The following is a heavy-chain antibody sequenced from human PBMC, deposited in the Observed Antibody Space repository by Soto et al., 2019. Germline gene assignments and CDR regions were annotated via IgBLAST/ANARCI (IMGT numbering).Heavy chain of an antibody. CDR2: ISSSGSTI. J-gene: IGHJ6*02. Sequence: PGGSLRLSCAASGFTFSSYEMNWVRQAPGKGLEWVSYISSSGSTIYYADSVKGRFTISRDNAKNSLYLQMNSLRAEDTAVYYCARVRGSYYYYYGMDVRGQRSTVTAYS. D-gene: IGHD1-1*01. CDR3: ARVRGSYYYYYGMDV. V-gene: IGHV3-48*03. CDR1: GFTFSSYE.